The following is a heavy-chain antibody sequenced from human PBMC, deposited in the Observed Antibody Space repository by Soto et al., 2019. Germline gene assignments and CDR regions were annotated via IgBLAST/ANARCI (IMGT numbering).Heavy chain of an antibody. J-gene: IGHJ4*02. CDR3: GRVKAIKTDY. Sequence: GASVKVSCKTSGYTFTDYPIHWVRQAPRQRLEWMGWLNSDTGKAEYSRAFKGRLTISRDISATTVYMQLRSLTSEDTAIYFCGRVKAIKTDYWGQGTLVTVS. V-gene: IGHV1-3*04. CDR2: LNSDTGKA. CDR1: GYTFTDYP.